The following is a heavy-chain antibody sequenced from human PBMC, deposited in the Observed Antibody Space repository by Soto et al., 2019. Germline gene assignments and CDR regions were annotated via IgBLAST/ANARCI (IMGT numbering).Heavy chain of an antibody. D-gene: IGHD2-21*02. CDR3: ARFQGDCDYLDY. CDR1: GFTFTNYW. Sequence: EVQLVESGGGLVQPGGSLRLSCAASGFTFTNYWMHWVRQAPGKGLVWVSRINSDGSSTSYADSVKGRFTISRDNAKNTLFRQMTSLRAEDTAVLYWARFQGDCDYLDYWGQGTLVTVSS. V-gene: IGHV3-74*01. CDR2: INSDGSST. J-gene: IGHJ4*02.